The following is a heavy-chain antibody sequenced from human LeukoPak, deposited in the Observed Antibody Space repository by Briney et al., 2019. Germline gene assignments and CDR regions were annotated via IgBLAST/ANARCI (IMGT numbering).Heavy chain of an antibody. CDR3: ARDLTMIVVEGVGWFDP. CDR1: GYTFTSYA. J-gene: IGHJ5*02. V-gene: IGHV1-3*01. CDR2: INAGNGNT. D-gene: IGHD3-22*01. Sequence: ASVKVSCKASGYTFTSYAMHWVRQAPGQRLEWMGWINAGNGNTKYSQKFQGRVTITRDTSASTAYMELSSLRSEDTAVYYCARDLTMIVVEGVGWFDPWGQGTLVTVSS.